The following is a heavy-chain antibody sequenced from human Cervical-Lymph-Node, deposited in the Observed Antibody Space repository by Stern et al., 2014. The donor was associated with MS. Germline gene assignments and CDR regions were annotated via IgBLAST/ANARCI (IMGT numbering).Heavy chain of an antibody. J-gene: IGHJ1*01. CDR3: AREGGNTAEYFQH. V-gene: IGHV3-33*01. CDR2: IWYDGSNR. Sequence: EQLVESGGGVVQPGRSLRLSCAASGFTFSSSGMHWVRQAPGKGLEWLAIIWYDGSNRYYADSVKGRFTISRDNSKNTLYLQMNSLRAEDTAVYYCAREGGNTAEYFQHWGQGTLVTVSS. D-gene: IGHD4-23*01. CDR1: GFTFSSSG.